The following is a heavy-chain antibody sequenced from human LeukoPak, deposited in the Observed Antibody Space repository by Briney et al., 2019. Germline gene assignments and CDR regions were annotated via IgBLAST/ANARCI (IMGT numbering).Heavy chain of an antibody. D-gene: IGHD6-13*01. Sequence: ASVKVSCKVSGYTLTELSMHWVRQAPGKGLEWMGGFDPEDGETIYAQKFQGRVTMTTDTSTSTAYMELRSLRSDDTAVYYCARDSNSAPWYSSSWHGASVGAFDIWGQGTMVTVSS. V-gene: IGHV1-24*01. J-gene: IGHJ3*02. CDR2: FDPEDGET. CDR1: GYTLTELS. CDR3: ARDSNSAPWYSSSWHGASVGAFDI.